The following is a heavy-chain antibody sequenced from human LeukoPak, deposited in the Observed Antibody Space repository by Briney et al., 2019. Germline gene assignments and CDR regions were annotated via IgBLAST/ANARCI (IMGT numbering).Heavy chain of an antibody. J-gene: IGHJ4*02. CDR1: GYTFTGYY. Sequence: ASVKVSCKASGYTFTGYYIHWVRQAPGQGLEWMGWINPNSGGTNYAQKFQGRVTMTRDTSIRTAYMELSRLRSDDTAMYYCARVYYYGSGSYYNVPPDYWGQGTLVTVSS. CDR2: INPNSGGT. D-gene: IGHD3-10*01. V-gene: IGHV1-2*02. CDR3: ARVYYYGSGSYYNVPPDY.